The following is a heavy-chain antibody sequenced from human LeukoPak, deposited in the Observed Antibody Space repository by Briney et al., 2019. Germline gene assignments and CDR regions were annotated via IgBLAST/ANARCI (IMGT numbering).Heavy chain of an antibody. Sequence: GASVKVSCKASGYTFTSYGISWVRQAPGQGLEWMGWISAYNGNTNYAQKLQGRVTMTTDTSTSTAYMGLRSLRSDDTAVYYCAREYREGTPRLGGPSFLWFGELTTPSTNWFDPWGQGTLVTVSS. J-gene: IGHJ5*02. CDR3: AREYREGTPRLGGPSFLWFGELTTPSTNWFDP. V-gene: IGHV1-18*01. D-gene: IGHD3-10*01. CDR1: GYTFTSYG. CDR2: ISAYNGNT.